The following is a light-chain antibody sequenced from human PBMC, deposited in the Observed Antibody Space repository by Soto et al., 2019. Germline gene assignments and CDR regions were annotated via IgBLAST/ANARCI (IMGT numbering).Light chain of an antibody. CDR3: TSYTSICPPYV. J-gene: IGLJ1*01. CDR2: DVS. V-gene: IGLV2-14*01. Sequence: QSALTQPASVSGSPGQSITISCAGTSSDVGGYTYVSWYQQHPGKAPKLMIYDVSNRPSGVSNRFSGSKSGNTASLTISGLQAEDEADYYCTSYTSICPPYVCGGGTKVTV. CDR1: SSDVGGYTY.